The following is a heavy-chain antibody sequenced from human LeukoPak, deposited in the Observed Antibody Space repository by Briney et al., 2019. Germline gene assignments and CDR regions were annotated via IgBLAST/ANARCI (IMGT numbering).Heavy chain of an antibody. CDR3: ATDHGFHYGAYFDY. CDR2: ISYDGSDK. J-gene: IGHJ4*02. V-gene: IGHV3-30*03. CDR1: GFTFNNYG. D-gene: IGHD4-17*01. Sequence: PGGSLPHSCAASGFTFNNYGMHWVRQAPGKGPEWVAVISYDGSDKYTADTVKGRFTISRDNSKTTLYLQMNSLRAEDTAVYYCATDHGFHYGAYFDYWGQGTLVTVSS.